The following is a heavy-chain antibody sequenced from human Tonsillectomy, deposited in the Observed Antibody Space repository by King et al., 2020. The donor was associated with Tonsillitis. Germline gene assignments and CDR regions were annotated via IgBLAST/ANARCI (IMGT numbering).Heavy chain of an antibody. J-gene: IGHJ5*02. CDR1: RFPFHNFP. D-gene: IGHD3-16*01. Sequence: VQLQESGGGLVQPGGSLRLSCAASRFPFHNFPMAWFRLSPGKGLEWVSIIYPGGSPTVYADSVRGRFTISRDDSKNTLYLQMRSLRVDDTAIYYCAIRRLDPSVDWFHPGGQGTPVTVSS. V-gene: IGHV3-23*03. CDR3: AIRRLDPSVDWFHP. CDR2: IYPGGSPT.